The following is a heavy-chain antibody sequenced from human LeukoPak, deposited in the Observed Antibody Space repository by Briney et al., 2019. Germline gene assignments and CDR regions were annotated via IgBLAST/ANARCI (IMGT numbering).Heavy chain of an antibody. CDR1: GGSINNYY. Sequence: PSETLSLTCTVSGGSINNYYWGWIRQPPGKGLEWIGYIYYSGSTNYNPSLKSRVTISVDTSKNQFSLKLNSVTAADTAVYYCARRHVVGGTFAFDIWGQGTMVTVSS. V-gene: IGHV4-59*08. CDR2: IYYSGST. J-gene: IGHJ3*02. D-gene: IGHD1-26*01. CDR3: ARRHVVGGTFAFDI.